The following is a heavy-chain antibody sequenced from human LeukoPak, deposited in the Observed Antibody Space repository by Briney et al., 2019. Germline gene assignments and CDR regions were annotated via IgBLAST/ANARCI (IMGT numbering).Heavy chain of an antibody. CDR1: GGSISSYY. D-gene: IGHD3-22*01. V-gene: IGHV4-59*01. CDR3: ARDSSGYYGNKRDAFDI. Sequence: SETLSLTCTVSGGSISSYYWSWIRQPPGKGLEWIGYIYYSGSTNYNPSLKSRVTISVDTSKNQFSLKLSSVTAADTAVYYCARDSSGYYGNKRDAFDIWGQGTMVTVSS. J-gene: IGHJ3*02. CDR2: IYYSGST.